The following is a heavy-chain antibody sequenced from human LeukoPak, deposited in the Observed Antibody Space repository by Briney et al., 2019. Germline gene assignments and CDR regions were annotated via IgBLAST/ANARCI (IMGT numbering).Heavy chain of an antibody. CDR3: ARGGVATVHFYFDY. J-gene: IGHJ4*02. Sequence: PGGSLRLFCTGSGFTFGSYALHWVRQAPGKGLEWVAVTFSNGNIAYYGDSVKGRFTISRDNSKNTLYLQMNSLRSEDTAIYYCARGGVATVHFYFDYWGQGALVTVSS. D-gene: IGHD5-12*01. CDR1: GFTFGSYA. CDR2: TFSNGNIA. V-gene: IGHV3-30-3*01.